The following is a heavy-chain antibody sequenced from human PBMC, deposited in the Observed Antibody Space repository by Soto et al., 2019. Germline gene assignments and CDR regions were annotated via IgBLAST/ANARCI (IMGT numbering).Heavy chain of an antibody. V-gene: IGHV3-23*01. D-gene: IGHD6-13*01. J-gene: IGHJ6*02. CDR1: GFSFSSYA. CDR3: AKVSPYSSSWIYYYYGMGV. CDR2: VSGDGRST. Sequence: LRLSCAASGFSFSSYAMSWVRQAPGKGLEWVSAVSGDGRSTHYADSVKGRFTISRDNSKNTLYLQMNSLRAEDTAIYYCAKVSPYSSSWIYYYYGMGVWGQGTTVTVSS.